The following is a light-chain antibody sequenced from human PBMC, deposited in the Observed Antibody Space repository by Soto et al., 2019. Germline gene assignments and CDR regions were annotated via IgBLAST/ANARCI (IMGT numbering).Light chain of an antibody. Sequence: QSALTQPPSASGSPGQSVTISCTGTSSDVGGYNYVSWYQQYPGRAPKLMIYEVTKRPSGVPDRFSGSKSGNTASLTVSGLQAEDEADYYCSSYAASNNGDFGFGGGTKLTVL. CDR1: SSDVGGYNY. CDR3: SSYAASNNGDFG. CDR2: EVT. V-gene: IGLV2-8*01. J-gene: IGLJ3*02.